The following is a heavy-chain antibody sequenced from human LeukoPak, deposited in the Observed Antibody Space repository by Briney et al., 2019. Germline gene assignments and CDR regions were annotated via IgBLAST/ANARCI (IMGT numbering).Heavy chain of an antibody. CDR2: IKQDGSEK. Sequence: GGSLRLSCAASGFTFSSYWISWVRQAPGKGLEWVANIKQDGSEKYYVDSVKGRFTISRDNAKNSLYLQMNSLRAEDTAVYYCARGLRIAAAGGSWGQGTLVTVSS. CDR1: GFTFSSYW. J-gene: IGHJ5*02. D-gene: IGHD6-13*01. CDR3: ARGLRIAAAGGS. V-gene: IGHV3-7*01.